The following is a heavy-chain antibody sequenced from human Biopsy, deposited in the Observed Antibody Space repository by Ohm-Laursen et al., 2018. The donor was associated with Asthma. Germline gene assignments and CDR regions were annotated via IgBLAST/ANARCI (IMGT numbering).Heavy chain of an antibody. D-gene: IGHD5-24*01. V-gene: IGHV4-30-2*01. CDR3: ARVKDGYSFDY. CDR2: IYHSGST. CDR1: GGSISSGGYS. J-gene: IGHJ4*02. Sequence: TLSFTCAVSGGSISSGGYSWSRIRQPPGRGLEWIGYIYHSGSTYYNPSLKSRVTISVDRSMNQFSLKLSSVTAADMAVYYCARVKDGYSFDYWGQGTLVTVSS.